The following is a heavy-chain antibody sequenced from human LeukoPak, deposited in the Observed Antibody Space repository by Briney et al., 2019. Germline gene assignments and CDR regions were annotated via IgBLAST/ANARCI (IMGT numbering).Heavy chain of an antibody. D-gene: IGHD2-2*01. CDR2: ISGSGGST. J-gene: IGHJ4*02. Sequence: PGGSLRLSCAASGFTFSSYAMSWVRQAPGRGLEWVSAISGSGGSTYYADSVKGRFTISRDNSKNTLYLQMNSLRAEDTAVYYCAKSPVVVVPAAPADYWGQGTLVTVSS. CDR3: AKSPVVVVPAAPADY. V-gene: IGHV3-23*01. CDR1: GFTFSSYA.